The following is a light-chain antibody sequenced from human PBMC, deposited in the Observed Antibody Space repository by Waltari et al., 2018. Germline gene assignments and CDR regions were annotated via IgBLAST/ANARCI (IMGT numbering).Light chain of an antibody. CDR2: WAS. CDR1: QSVLYSSNNKNY. J-gene: IGKJ4*01. V-gene: IGKV4-1*01. Sequence: DIVMTQSPDSLAVSLGEWATINCKSSQSVLYSSNNKNYLAWYQQKPGQPPRLLIYWASTRESGVPGRVSGSGSETDFTLTISSLQAEDVAVYYCQQYYSTPPLTFGGGTKVEIK. CDR3: QQYYSTPPLT.